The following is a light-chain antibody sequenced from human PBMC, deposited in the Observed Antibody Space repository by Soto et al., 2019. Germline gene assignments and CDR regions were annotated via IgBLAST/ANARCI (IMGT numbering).Light chain of an antibody. J-gene: IGKJ4*01. V-gene: IGKV3-15*01. CDR3: QQYDNWPLT. CDR2: GAS. Sequence: EVVMTQSPATLSLSPGERATLSCRASQSVSSNLAWYQQKPGQPPRLLIYGASTRATGIPARFSGSGSATDFTLTISSLQSEDFAVYYCQQYDNWPLTFGGGTKVEI. CDR1: QSVSSN.